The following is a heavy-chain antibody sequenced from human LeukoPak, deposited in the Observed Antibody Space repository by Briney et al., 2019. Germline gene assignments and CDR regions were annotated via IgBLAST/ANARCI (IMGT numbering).Heavy chain of an antibody. CDR3: ARHGGGWYSRPDYFDY. Sequence: SETLCLTCTVSGGSISSSSYYWGWIRQPPGKGLEWIGSIYYSGNTYYNPSLKSRVTMSVDTSKNQFSLKLSSVTAADTAVYYCARHGGGWYSRPDYFDYWGQGSLVTVSS. D-gene: IGHD6-19*01. CDR1: GGSISSSSYY. CDR2: IYYSGNT. V-gene: IGHV4-39*01. J-gene: IGHJ4*02.